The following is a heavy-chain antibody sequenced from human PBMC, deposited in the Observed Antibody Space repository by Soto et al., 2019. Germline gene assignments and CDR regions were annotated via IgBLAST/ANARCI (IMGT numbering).Heavy chain of an antibody. Sequence: QVQLVQSGAEVKKPGASVKVSCKASGYTFTSYGISWVRQAPGQGLEWMGWISSYNGNTNYAQKLQGRVSMTTDSSSSRSYMELWSLRSDDTAVYYCARDRPRVDYWGQGTLVAVSS. V-gene: IGHV1-18*01. CDR3: ARDRPRVDY. CDR2: ISSYNGNT. J-gene: IGHJ4*02. CDR1: GYTFTSYG.